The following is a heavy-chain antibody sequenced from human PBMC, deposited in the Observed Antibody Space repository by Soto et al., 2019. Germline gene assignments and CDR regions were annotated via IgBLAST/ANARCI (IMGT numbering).Heavy chain of an antibody. Sequence: GGSLRLSCAASGFTFNNNGMSWVRQAPGEGLEWVSGLSGGGRTFYADSVKGRFTISRDNSKNTLYLQMNSLRAEDTAFYYCAKAGAVCSGDACYPNWFDPWGQGILVTVSS. CDR2: LSGGGRT. D-gene: IGHD2-15*01. J-gene: IGHJ5*02. CDR1: GFTFNNNG. V-gene: IGHV3-23*01. CDR3: AKAGAVCSGDACYPNWFDP.